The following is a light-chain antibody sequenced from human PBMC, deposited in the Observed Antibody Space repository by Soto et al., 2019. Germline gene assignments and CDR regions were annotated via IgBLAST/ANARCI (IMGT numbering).Light chain of an antibody. J-gene: IGKJ5*01. Sequence: DIQLTQSPSFLSASVGDRVTITCRASQGITSYLAWYQQKPGKAPKLLIYAASTLQRGVPSRFSGSGSATEFTLTISSLQPEDFATYYCQQLNSYPITFGQGTRLEIK. V-gene: IGKV1-9*01. CDR3: QQLNSYPIT. CDR1: QGITSY. CDR2: AAS.